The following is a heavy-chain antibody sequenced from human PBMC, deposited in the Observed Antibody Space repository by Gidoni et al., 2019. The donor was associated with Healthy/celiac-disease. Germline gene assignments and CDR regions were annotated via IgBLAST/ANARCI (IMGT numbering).Heavy chain of an antibody. CDR1: GGSISSYY. V-gene: IGHV4-59*01. D-gene: IGHD6-13*01. CDR3: ARDSAQSSSWRWFDP. J-gene: IGHJ5*02. Sequence: QVQLQESGPGLVKPSETLSLPCPVSGGSISSYYWSWIRPPPGKGLEWIGYIYSSGSTNYNPSLKSRVTISVDTSKTQVSLKLSSVTAADTAVYYCARDSAQSSSWRWFDPWGQGTLVTVSS. CDR2: IYSSGST.